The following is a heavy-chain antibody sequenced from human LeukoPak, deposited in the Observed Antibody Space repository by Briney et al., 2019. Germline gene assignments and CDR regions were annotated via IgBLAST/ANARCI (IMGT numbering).Heavy chain of an antibody. Sequence: GGSLRLSCAASGFTVSSNYMSWVRQAPGKGLEWVSSISSSSNYIYYADSVKGRFTISRDNAKNSLYLQMNSLRAEDTAVYYCARGNSGSLSESAFDIWGQGTMVTVSS. J-gene: IGHJ3*02. V-gene: IGHV3-21*01. D-gene: IGHD1-26*01. CDR3: ARGNSGSLSESAFDI. CDR2: ISSSSNYI. CDR1: GFTVSSNY.